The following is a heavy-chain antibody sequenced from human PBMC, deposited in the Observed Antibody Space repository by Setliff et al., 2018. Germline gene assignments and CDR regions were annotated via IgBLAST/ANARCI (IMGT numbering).Heavy chain of an antibody. CDR3: AREWNYYDSSGYGYAFDI. CDR2: IYYSGST. CDR1: GGSISSYY. J-gene: IGHJ3*02. D-gene: IGHD3-22*01. V-gene: IGHV4-59*01. Sequence: PSETLSLTCTVSGGSISSYYWSWIRQPPGKGLEWIGYIYYSGSTNYNPSLKSRVTISVDTSKNQFSLKLSPVTAADTAVYYCAREWNYYDSSGYGYAFDIWGQGTMVTVSS.